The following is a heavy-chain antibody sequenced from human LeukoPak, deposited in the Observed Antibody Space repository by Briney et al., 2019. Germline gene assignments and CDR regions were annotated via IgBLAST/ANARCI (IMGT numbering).Heavy chain of an antibody. CDR2: IHPRSVET. Sequence: ASVKVSCKASVYSFTAFYIHWVRQAPGQGLEWVGWIHPRSVETRYAQKIQGRVTMARDTSISTVYMDLSSLGSDDTAVYYCARDGEYGTGSYYRGSFDYWGQGILVTVSS. CDR3: ARDGEYGTGSYYRGSFDY. CDR1: VYSFTAFY. J-gene: IGHJ4*02. D-gene: IGHD3-10*01. V-gene: IGHV1-2*02.